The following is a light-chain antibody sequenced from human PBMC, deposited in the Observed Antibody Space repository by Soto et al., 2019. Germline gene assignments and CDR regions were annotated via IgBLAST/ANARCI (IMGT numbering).Light chain of an antibody. J-gene: IGKJ1*01. CDR3: QQYNSYSGT. CDR2: DAS. Sequence: IQIPQSPSTLSASVGDRVTITCSASQSISSWLAWYQQKPGKAPKLLIYDASSLESGVPSRFSGSGSGTEFTLTISSLQPDDFATYYRQQYNSYSGTFGQGTKVDIK. V-gene: IGKV1-5*01. CDR1: QSISSW.